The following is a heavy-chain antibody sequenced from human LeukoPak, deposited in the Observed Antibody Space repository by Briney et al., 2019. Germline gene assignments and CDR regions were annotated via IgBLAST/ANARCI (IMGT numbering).Heavy chain of an antibody. D-gene: IGHD2-15*01. Sequence: PGGSLRLSCAASGFPFSSYWMHWVRQAPGKGLVWVSRINSDGSSTSYADSVQARFTISRDNAKNTLYLQMNSLRAEDTAVYYCARDAPTVVAFDDAFDIWGQGTMVTVSS. CDR3: ARDAPTVVAFDDAFDI. CDR1: GFPFSSYW. V-gene: IGHV3-74*01. CDR2: INSDGSST. J-gene: IGHJ3*02.